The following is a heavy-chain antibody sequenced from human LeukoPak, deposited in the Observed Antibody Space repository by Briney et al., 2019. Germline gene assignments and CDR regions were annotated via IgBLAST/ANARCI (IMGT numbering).Heavy chain of an antibody. V-gene: IGHV3-7*03. CDR2: IKQGGSEK. CDR1: GFTFTSYW. J-gene: IGHJ4*02. CDR3: ARHPNYYDSSGYYKGFDC. Sequence: GGSLRLSCAASGFTFTSYWMSWVRQAPGKGLEWVASIKQGGSEKYYVDSVKGRFTISRDNAKNSLNLQMNSLRAEDTAVYYCARHPNYYDSSGYYKGFDCWGQGTLVTVSS. D-gene: IGHD3-22*01.